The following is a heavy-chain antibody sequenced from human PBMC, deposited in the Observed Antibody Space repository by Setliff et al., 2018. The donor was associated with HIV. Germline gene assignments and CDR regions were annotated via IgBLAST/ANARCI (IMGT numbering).Heavy chain of an antibody. Sequence: PSETLSLTCTVSGASFTRSRYYWSWIRQPAGKGLEWIGHVYTTGSASYNPSLESRVTILEALSKNQFSLNLDSVTAADTAVYFCARALAGGSGWNYFDLWGPGTLVTVSS. CDR2: VYTTGSA. CDR1: GASFTRSRYY. CDR3: ARALAGGSGWNYFDL. D-gene: IGHD6-19*01. J-gene: IGHJ4*02. V-gene: IGHV4-61*09.